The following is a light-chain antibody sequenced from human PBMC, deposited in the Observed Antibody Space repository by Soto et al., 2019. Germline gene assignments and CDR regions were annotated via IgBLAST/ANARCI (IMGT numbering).Light chain of an antibody. J-gene: IGKJ1*01. Sequence: EIVLTQSPGTLSLSPGEKGTISCRASQSVSSNYLAWYQQKPGQAPRLLIYSAFSRATSIPDRFSGSGSGTDFTLTISRLEPEDFAVYYCQYYGSSPWTFGQGTKVEIK. CDR1: QSVSSNY. CDR2: SAF. CDR3: QYYGSSPWT. V-gene: IGKV3-20*01.